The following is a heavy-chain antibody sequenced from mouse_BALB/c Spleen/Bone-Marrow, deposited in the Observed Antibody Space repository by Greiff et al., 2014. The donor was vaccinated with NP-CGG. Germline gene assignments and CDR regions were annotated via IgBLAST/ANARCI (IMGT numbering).Heavy chain of an antibody. Sequence: EVQGVESGGGLVQPGGSRKLSCAASGFTFSSFGMHWVRQAPGKGLEWVAYISSGSSTIYYADTVKGRFTISRDNPKNTLFLQMTSLRSEDTAMYYCARGDLLRGFAYWGQGTLVTVSA. V-gene: IGHV5-17*02. J-gene: IGHJ3*01. CDR2: ISSGSSTI. CDR1: GFTFSSFG. D-gene: IGHD1-1*01. CDR3: ARGDLLRGFAY.